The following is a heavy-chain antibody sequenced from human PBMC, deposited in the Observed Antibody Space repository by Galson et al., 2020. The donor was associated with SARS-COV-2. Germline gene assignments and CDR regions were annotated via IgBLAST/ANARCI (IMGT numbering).Heavy chain of an antibody. CDR1: GGSISSSSYY. J-gene: IGHJ5*02. CDR3: ARHEVLLWVGGQPHTDNWFDP. CDR2: IYYSGST. Sequence: SETLSLTCTVSGGSISSSSYYWGWIRQPPGQGLEWIGSIYYSGSTYYNSSLKSRVTISVDTSKNQFSLKLSSLSAADTAVYYCARHEVLLWVGGQPHTDNWFDPWGQGTLVTVSS. D-gene: IGHD3-10*01. V-gene: IGHV4-39*01.